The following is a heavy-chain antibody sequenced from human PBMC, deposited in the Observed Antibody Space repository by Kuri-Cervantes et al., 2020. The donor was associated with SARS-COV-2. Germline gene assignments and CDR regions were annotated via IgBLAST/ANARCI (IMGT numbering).Heavy chain of an antibody. CDR2: IYHSGST. J-gene: IGHJ5*02. D-gene: IGHD6-13*01. CDR1: GYSISSGYY. Sequence: SEPLSLTCAVSGYSISSGYYWGWIRQPPGKGLEWIGSIYHSGSTYYNPSLKSRVTISVDTSKNQFSLKLSSVTAADTAVYYCARDRGRIAAAGIGWFDPWGQGTLVTVSS. V-gene: IGHV4-38-2*02. CDR3: ARDRGRIAAAGIGWFDP.